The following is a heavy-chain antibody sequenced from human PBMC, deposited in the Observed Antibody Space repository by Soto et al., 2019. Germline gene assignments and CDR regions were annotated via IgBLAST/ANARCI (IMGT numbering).Heavy chain of an antibody. CDR3: ARLTYYDSTGRFDY. D-gene: IGHD3-22*01. CDR2: VYYSGYT. V-gene: IGHV4-59*01. CDR1: FGSLRIFH. J-gene: IGHJ4*02. Sequence: LSVTWTFSFGSLRIFHWSLLRQPPGRGLEWIGYVYYSGYTNYNPSLKGRVAMSIDTSKSRFSLRLNSVTAADTAVYYCARLTYYDSTGRFDYWGQGIKVTVSS.